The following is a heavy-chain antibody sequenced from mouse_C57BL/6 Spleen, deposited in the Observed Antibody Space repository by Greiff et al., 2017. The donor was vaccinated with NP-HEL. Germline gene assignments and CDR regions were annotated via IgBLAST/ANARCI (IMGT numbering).Heavy chain of an antibody. V-gene: IGHV1-53*01. CDR3: APTAQTTGYYYAMDY. CDR2: INPSNGGT. J-gene: IGHJ4*01. Sequence: QVQLQQPGTELVKPGASVKLSCKASGYTFTSYWMHWVKQRPGQGLEWIGNINPSNGGTNYNEKFKSKATLTVDKSSSTAYMQLSSLTSEDSAVYYWAPTAQTTGYYYAMDYWGQGTSVTVSA. CDR1: GYTFTSYW. D-gene: IGHD3-2*02.